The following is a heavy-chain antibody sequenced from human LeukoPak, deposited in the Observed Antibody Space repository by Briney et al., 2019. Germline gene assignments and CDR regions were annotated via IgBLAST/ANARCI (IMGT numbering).Heavy chain of an antibody. CDR2: ISGSGGST. D-gene: IGHD3-10*01. J-gene: IGHJ6*03. CDR3: AKTDYGSGSYYTVNHYYYYYYMDV. V-gene: IGHV3-23*01. CDR1: GFTFSSYA. Sequence: GGSLRLSCAASGFTFSSYAMSWVRQAPGKGLEWVSAISGSGGSTYYADSVKGRVTISRDNSKNTLYLQMNSLRAEDTAVYYCAKTDYGSGSYYTVNHYYYYYYMDVWGKGTTVTVSS.